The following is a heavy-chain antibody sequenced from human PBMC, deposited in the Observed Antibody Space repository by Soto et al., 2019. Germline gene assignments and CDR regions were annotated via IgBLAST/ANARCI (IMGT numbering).Heavy chain of an antibody. Sequence: VQLVESGGGVVQPGRSLRLSCAASGFTFSSYGMHWVRQAPGKGLEWVAVIWYDGSNKYYADSVKGRFTISRDNSKNTLYLQMNSLRAEDTAVYYCARGKTLLAFDIWGQGTMVTVSS. CDR1: GFTFSSYG. J-gene: IGHJ3*02. CDR2: IWYDGSNK. V-gene: IGHV3-33*01. CDR3: ARGKTLLAFDI.